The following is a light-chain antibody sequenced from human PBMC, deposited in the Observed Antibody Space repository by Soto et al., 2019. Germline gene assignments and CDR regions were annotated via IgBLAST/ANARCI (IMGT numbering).Light chain of an antibody. CDR2: GNI. CDR3: QSYDGILSGVV. Sequence: QSVLTQPPSVSGAPGQRVTISCTGTSSNIGAGYDVQWYQQLPGTAPKLLIYGNINRPSGLPDRFSGSKSGTSASLAITGLQAEDEADYYCQSYDGILSGVVFGGGTQLTVL. J-gene: IGLJ7*01. CDR1: SSNIGAGYD. V-gene: IGLV1-40*01.